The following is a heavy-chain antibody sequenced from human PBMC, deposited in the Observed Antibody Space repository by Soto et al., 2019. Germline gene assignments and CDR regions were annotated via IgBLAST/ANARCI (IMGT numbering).Heavy chain of an antibody. CDR2: IKHSGST. J-gene: IGHJ6*02. CDR3: ARGVPFGHYSMDG. Sequence: PSETLSLTCAVYDGSFTGFHWTWIRRPPGKGLEWIGEIKHSGSTNYNPSLTRRVTISVDTSKNQFSLKLNSVTAADTAAYYCARGVPFGHYSMDGWGQGTTVTVSS. CDR1: DGSFTGFH. V-gene: IGHV4-34*01. D-gene: IGHD3-3*01.